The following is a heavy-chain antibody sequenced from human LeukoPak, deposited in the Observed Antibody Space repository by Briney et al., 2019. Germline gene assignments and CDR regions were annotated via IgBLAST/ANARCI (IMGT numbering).Heavy chain of an antibody. Sequence: TSETLSLTCVVSGYSISSGYYWGWIRQPPGKGLEWIGSIYHSGSTYYNPSLKSRVTISVDTSKNQFSLKLSSVTAADTAVYYCARAPVPAATSYFDYWGQGTLVTVSS. D-gene: IGHD2-2*01. V-gene: IGHV4-38-2*01. CDR1: GYSISSGYY. CDR3: ARAPVPAATSYFDY. J-gene: IGHJ4*02. CDR2: IYHSGST.